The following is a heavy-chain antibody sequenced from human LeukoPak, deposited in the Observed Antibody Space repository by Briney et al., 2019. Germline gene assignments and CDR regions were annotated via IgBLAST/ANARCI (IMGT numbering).Heavy chain of an antibody. J-gene: IGHJ2*01. Sequence: GGSLRLSCAASGFTFSSYGLHWVRQAPGKGLEWVVVISYDGSDKYYADSVKGRFTISRDNSKNTLSLEMNSLRAEDTAMYYCAKGLTDFDLWGRGTLVTVSS. V-gene: IGHV3-30*18. CDR3: AKGLTDFDL. CDR2: ISYDGSDK. CDR1: GFTFSSYG.